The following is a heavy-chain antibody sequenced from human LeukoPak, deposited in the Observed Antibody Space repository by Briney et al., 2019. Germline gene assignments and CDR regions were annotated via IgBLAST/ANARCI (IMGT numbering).Heavy chain of an antibody. CDR1: GGSISSGSYY. V-gene: IGHV4-61*02. Sequence: SETLSLTCTVSGGSISSGSYYWSWIRQPAGKGLEWIGRIYTSGSTNYNPSLKSRVTISVDTSKNQFSLKLSSVTAADTAVYYCARMEEGYSNHGPYYYYYYMDVWGKGTTVTVSS. CDR2: IYTSGST. CDR3: ARMEEGYSNHGPYYYYYYMDV. J-gene: IGHJ6*03. D-gene: IGHD4-11*01.